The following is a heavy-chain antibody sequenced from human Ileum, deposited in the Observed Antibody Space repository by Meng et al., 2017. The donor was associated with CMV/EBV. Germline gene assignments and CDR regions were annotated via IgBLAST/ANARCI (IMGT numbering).Heavy chain of an antibody. D-gene: IGHD3-3*01. CDR2: VNPKSGYT. Sequence: ASVKVSCKASGYSFTNYDINWVRQATGQGLEWMGWVNPKSGYTGYGQKFQGRVTVTRNISISTAYMELSSLTSEDTAVYYCARVESRSGYSYHGMDVWGQGTTVTVSS. J-gene: IGHJ6*02. CDR1: GYSFTNYD. CDR3: ARVESRSGYSYHGMDV. V-gene: IGHV1-8*01.